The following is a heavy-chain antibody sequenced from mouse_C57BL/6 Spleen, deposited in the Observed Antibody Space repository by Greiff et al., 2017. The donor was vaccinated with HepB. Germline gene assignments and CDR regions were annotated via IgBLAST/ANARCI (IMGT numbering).Heavy chain of an antibody. V-gene: IGHV1-47*01. CDR2: FHPYNDDT. D-gene: IGHD1-1*01. J-gene: IGHJ3*01. CDR1: GYTFTTYP. CDR3: ARGSDYSGSSPWFAY. Sequence: QVQLQQSGAELVKPGASVKMSCKASGYTFTTYPIEWMKQNHGKSLEWIGNFHPYNDDTKYNEKFKGKATLTVEKSSSTVYLELSRLTSDDSAVYYCARGSDYSGSSPWFAYWGQGTLVTVSA.